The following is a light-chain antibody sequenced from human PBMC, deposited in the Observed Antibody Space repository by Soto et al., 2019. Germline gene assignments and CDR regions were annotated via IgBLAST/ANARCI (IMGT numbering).Light chain of an antibody. CDR1: QSISSY. CDR2: AAS. Sequence: DIQMTQSPSSLSASVGDRVTITCRASQSISSYLNWYQQKPRKAPKLLIYAASSFQGGVTSRFSGSGSGTDFTLTISSLQPEDFATYYCKQSYSTPTCGQGPKLEIK. CDR3: KQSYSTPT. V-gene: IGKV1-39*01. J-gene: IGKJ2*01.